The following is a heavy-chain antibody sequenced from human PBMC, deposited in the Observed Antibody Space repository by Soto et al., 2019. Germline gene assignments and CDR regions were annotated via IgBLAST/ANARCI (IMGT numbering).Heavy chain of an antibody. Sequence: QVQLQESGPGLVKPSQTLSLTCTVSGGSISSGGYYWSWIRQHPGKGLEWIGYIYYSGSTYYNPSLKSRVTISVDTSKNQFSLKLSSVTAADTAVYYCVVQLFIPPHYYYGMDVWGQGTTVTVSS. J-gene: IGHJ6*02. CDR2: IYYSGST. CDR1: GGSISSGGYY. V-gene: IGHV4-31*03. D-gene: IGHD3-10*01. CDR3: VVQLFIPPHYYYGMDV.